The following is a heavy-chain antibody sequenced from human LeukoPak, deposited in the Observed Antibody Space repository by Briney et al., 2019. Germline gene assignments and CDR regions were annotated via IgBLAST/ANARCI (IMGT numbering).Heavy chain of an antibody. CDR1: GFTFSTYS. D-gene: IGHD3-3*01. V-gene: IGHV3-30*03. Sequence: GGSLRLSCAASGFTFSTYSMHWVRQAPGKGLEWVAVISFDGSTKYYADSVKGRFTISRDNSKNTVYVQMNSLRAEDTAVYYCARDLRFLEWLFGAFDIWGQGTMVTVSS. CDR3: ARDLRFLEWLFGAFDI. CDR2: ISFDGSTK. J-gene: IGHJ3*02.